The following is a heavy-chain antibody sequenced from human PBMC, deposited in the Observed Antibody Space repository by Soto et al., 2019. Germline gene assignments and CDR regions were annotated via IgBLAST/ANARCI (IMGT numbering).Heavy chain of an antibody. CDR1: CGSITAGGYY. D-gene: IGHD2-15*01. J-gene: IGHJ4*02. V-gene: IGHV4-31*03. Sequence: TLSLTCTFFCGSITAGGYYWSWIRQLPGRGLEWFGHGYYSESTYYDPSLKSRVSISIDTSKNQFSMKLSFAPLADTAIYYCARTKCSGGCCYSWSLDYWGQGTPVTVSS. CDR2: GYYSEST. CDR3: ARTKCSGGCCYSWSLDY.